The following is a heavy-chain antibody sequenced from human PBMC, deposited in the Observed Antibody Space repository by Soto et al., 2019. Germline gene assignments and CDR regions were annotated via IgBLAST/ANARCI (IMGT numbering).Heavy chain of an antibody. CDR3: AKDTPVVMFLFDS. CDR1: AFTFYTYA. D-gene: IGHD2-21*01. J-gene: IGHJ4*02. V-gene: IGHV3-23*01. CDR2: ITDTGVST. Sequence: VVPLRLSCTAPAFTFYTYAMTWVRQAPGKGLEWVSSITDTGVSTYYADSVKGRFTISRDNSRNTLYLQMNSLRTDDTAVYYCAKDTPVVMFLFDSWGRGTLVTVSS.